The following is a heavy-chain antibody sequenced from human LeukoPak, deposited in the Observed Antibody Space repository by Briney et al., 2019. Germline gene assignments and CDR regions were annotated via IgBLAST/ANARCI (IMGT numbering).Heavy chain of an antibody. CDR3: AKRSVEWLLDY. V-gene: IGHV3-21*04. CDR2: ISSSSSYI. Sequence: GGSLRLSCAASGFTFSSYSMNWVRQAPGKGLEWVSSISSSSSYIYYADSVKGRFTISRDNSKNTLYLQMNSLRAEDTAVYYCAKRSVEWLLDYWGQGTLVTVSS. D-gene: IGHD3-3*01. CDR1: GFTFSSYS. J-gene: IGHJ4*02.